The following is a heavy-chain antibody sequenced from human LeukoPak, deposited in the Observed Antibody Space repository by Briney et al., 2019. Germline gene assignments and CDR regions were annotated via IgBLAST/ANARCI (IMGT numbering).Heavy chain of an antibody. CDR3: ARDYTGGWDDY. Sequence: PGGSLRLSCVATGFNFRKHWMSWVRQSIGKGLECVARIQEDGNEMHYVDSVKGRFTISRDNARNSLYLQMNNLRVEDTAVYYCARDYTGGWDDYWGQGTLVTVSS. J-gene: IGHJ4*02. CDR1: GFNFRKHW. CDR2: IQEDGNEM. D-gene: IGHD7-27*01. V-gene: IGHV3-7*01.